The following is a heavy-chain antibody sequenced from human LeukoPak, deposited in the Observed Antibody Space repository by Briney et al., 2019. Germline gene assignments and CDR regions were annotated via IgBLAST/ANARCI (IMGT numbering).Heavy chain of an antibody. CDR2: IYYSGST. CDR3: AREAAAARWGWYMDV. V-gene: IGHV4-30-4*08. Sequence: SQTLSLTCTFSGGSISSGDYYWSWIRQPPGKGLEWIGYIYYSGSTYYNPSLKSRVTISVDTSKNQFSLKLSAVTAADTAVYYCAREAAAARWGWYMDVWGKGTTVTVSS. J-gene: IGHJ6*03. CDR1: GGSISSGDYY. D-gene: IGHD6-13*01.